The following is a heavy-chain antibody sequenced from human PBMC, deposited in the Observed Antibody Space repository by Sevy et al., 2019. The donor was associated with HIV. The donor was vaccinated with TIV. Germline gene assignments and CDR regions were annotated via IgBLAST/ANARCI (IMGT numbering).Heavy chain of an antibody. CDR1: GYSISSGYY. CDR2: IYHRGST. J-gene: IGHJ4*02. Sequence: SETLSLTCAVSGYSISSGYYWGWIRQPPGKWLEWIGSIYHRGSTYYNPSLKSRVTISVDTSKNQFSLKLSSVTAADKAVYYCARPGRSSSSFYFDYWGQGTLVTVSS. D-gene: IGHD6-6*01. V-gene: IGHV4-38-2*01. CDR3: ARPGRSSSSFYFDY.